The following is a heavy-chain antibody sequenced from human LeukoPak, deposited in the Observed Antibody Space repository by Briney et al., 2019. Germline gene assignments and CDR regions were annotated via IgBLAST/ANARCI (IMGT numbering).Heavy chain of an antibody. CDR1: GYTFTSYY. CDR2: INPSGGST. V-gene: IGHV1-46*01. J-gene: IGHJ4*02. CDR3: AESYYDYVWGSYRLNY. Sequence: ASVKVSCKASGYTFTSYYMHWVRQAPGQGLEWMGIINPSGGSTSYAQKFQGRVTMTRDTSTSTVYVGLSSLRSEDTAVYYCAESYYDYVWGSYRLNYWGQGTLVTVSS. D-gene: IGHD3-16*02.